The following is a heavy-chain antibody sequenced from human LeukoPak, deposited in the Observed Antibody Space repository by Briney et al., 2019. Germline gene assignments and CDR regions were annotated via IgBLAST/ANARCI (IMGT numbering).Heavy chain of an antibody. D-gene: IGHD4-23*01. Sequence: ASVEVSCKASGGTFSSYAISWVRQAPGQGLEWMGGIIPIFGTANYAQKFQGRVTITADESTSTAYMELSSLRSEDTAVYYCASRTEGGYGGKRRNQFDYWGQGTLVTVSS. CDR3: ASRTEGGYGGKRRNQFDY. V-gene: IGHV1-69*13. CDR1: GGTFSSYA. J-gene: IGHJ4*02. CDR2: IIPIFGTA.